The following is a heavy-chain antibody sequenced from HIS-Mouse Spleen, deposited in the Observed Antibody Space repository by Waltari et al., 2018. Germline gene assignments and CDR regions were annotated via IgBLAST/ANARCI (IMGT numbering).Heavy chain of an antibody. J-gene: IGHJ1*01. CDR2: RKPKRGGK. V-gene: IGHV1-2*02. CDR1: GYTFTGYY. Sequence: QVQLVQSGAEVKKPGASVKVSCKASGYTFTGYYMHWVRQAPGQGLEWMGWRKPKRGGKNYEKKFKGRVTMTRDTSISTAYMELSRLRSDDTAVYYCARGIAARHPPEYFQHWGQGTLVTVSS. D-gene: IGHD6-6*01. CDR3: ARGIAARHPPEYFQH.